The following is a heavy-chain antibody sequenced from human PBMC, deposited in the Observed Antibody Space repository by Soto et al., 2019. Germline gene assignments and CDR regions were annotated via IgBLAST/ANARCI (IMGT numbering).Heavy chain of an antibody. CDR1: GGSISSSSYY. CDR3: ASRDPGQDYYYGMDV. V-gene: IGHV4-39*01. Sequence: SETLSLTCTVSGGSISSSSYYWGWIRQPPGKGLEWIGSIYCSGSTYYNPSLKSRVTISVDTSKNQLSLKLSSVTAADTAVYYCASRDPGQDYYYGMDVWGQGTTVTVSS. D-gene: IGHD3-10*01. CDR2: IYCSGST. J-gene: IGHJ6*02.